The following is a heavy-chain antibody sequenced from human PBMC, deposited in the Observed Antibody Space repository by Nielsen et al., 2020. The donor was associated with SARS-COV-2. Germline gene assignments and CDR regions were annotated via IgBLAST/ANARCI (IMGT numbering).Heavy chain of an antibody. V-gene: IGHV3-7*03. CDR3: AREERGYSGYDYLYYYYGMDV. J-gene: IGHJ6*02. D-gene: IGHD5-12*01. CDR2: IKQDGSEK. CDR1: GFPFSSYE. Sequence: GGSLRLSCAASGFPFSSYEMNWVRQAPGKGLEWVANIKQDGSEKYYVDSVKGRFTISRDNAKNSLYLQMNSLRAEDTAVYYCAREERGYSGYDYLYYYYGMDVWGQGTTVTVSS.